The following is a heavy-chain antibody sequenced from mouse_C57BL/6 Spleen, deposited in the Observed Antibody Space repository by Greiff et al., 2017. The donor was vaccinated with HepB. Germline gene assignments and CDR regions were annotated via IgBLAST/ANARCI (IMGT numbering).Heavy chain of an antibody. D-gene: IGHD1-1*01. J-gene: IGHJ2*01. CDR3: ASLLRSFDY. CDR1: GYSITSGYY. CDR2: ISYDGSN. V-gene: IGHV3-6*01. Sequence: EVQLVESGPGLVKPSQSLSLTCSVTGYSITSGYYWNWIRQFPGNKLEWMGYISYDGSNNYNPSLKNRISITRDTSKNQFFLKLNSVTTEDTATYYCASLLRSFDYWGQGTTLTVSS.